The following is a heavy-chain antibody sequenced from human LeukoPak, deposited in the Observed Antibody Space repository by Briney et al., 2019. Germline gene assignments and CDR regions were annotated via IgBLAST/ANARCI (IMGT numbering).Heavy chain of an antibody. CDR3: ARETRYCSGGSCYSGMDV. D-gene: IGHD2-15*01. V-gene: IGHV4-30-2*01. J-gene: IGHJ6*02. CDR1: GDSISSDGYS. CDR2: IYHSGST. Sequence: PSQTLSLTCAVSGDSISSDGYSWSWIRQPPGKGLEWIGYIYHSGSTYYNPSLKSRLTISVDRSKNQFSLKLSSVTAADTAVYYCARETRYCSGGSCYSGMDVWGQGTTVTVSS.